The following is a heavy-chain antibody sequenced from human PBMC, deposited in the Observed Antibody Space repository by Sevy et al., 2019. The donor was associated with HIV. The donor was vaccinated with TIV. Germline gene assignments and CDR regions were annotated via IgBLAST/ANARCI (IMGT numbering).Heavy chain of an antibody. V-gene: IGHV3-15*01. J-gene: IGHJ3*02. Sequence: GGSLRLSCAASGFTFSNTWMSWVRQAPGKGLELVGRIKSKNDGGTTDYAAPVIGRFTISRDDSKSTLYLRMNSLKIEDTAVYYCTTMGWHGGFDIWAKGQWSPS. CDR2: IKSKNDGGTT. D-gene: IGHD4-17*01. CDR1: GFTFSNTW. CDR3: TTMGWHGGFDI.